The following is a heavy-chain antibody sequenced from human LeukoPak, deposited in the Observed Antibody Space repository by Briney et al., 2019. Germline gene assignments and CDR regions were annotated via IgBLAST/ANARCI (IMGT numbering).Heavy chain of an antibody. CDR1: GFTFSSYN. CDR2: ISSTSNTI. CDR3: VLAVDY. J-gene: IGHJ4*02. D-gene: IGHD4-17*01. V-gene: IGHV3-48*04. Sequence: GGSLRLSCAVSGFTFSSYNMHWVRQAPGKGLEWISYISSTSNTIYYADSVKGRLTISRDNAKSLLYLQMNSLRAEDTAVYYCVLAVDYWGQGTLVTVSS.